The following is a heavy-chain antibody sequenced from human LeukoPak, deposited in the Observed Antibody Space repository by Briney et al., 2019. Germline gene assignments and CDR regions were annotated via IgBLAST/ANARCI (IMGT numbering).Heavy chain of an antibody. CDR3: ARAPPYYDFWSGYYYYYGMDV. D-gene: IGHD3-3*01. J-gene: IGHJ6*02. V-gene: IGHV1-18*01. Sequence: ASVKVSCKASGYTFTSYGISWVRQAPGQGLEWMGWISAYNGNTNYAQKLQGRVTMTTDTSTSTAYMELRSLRSGDTAVYYCARAPPYYDFWSGYYYYYGMDVWGQGTTVTVSS. CDR1: GYTFTSYG. CDR2: ISAYNGNT.